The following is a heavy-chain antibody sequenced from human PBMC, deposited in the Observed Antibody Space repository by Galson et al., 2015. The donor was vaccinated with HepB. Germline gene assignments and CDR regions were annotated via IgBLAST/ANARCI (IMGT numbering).Heavy chain of an antibody. D-gene: IGHD3-16*02. V-gene: IGHV3-21*01. CDR3: ARDLRPLMITFGGVIVTPTFDY. CDR1: GFTFSSYS. Sequence: SLRLSCAASGFTFSSYSMNWVRQAPGKGLEWVSSISSSSSYIYYADSVKGRFTISRDNAKNSLYLQMNSLRAEDTAVYYCARDLRPLMITFGGVIVTPTFDYWGQGTLVTVSS. CDR2: ISSSSSYI. J-gene: IGHJ4*02.